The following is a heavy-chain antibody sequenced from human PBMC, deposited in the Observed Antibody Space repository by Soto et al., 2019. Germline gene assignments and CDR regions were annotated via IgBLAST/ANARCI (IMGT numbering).Heavy chain of an antibody. CDR2: VVPVFGAA. V-gene: IGHV1-69*06. CDR3: GRDSGHGSGTPFNLYDYGLDV. J-gene: IGHJ6*04. CDR1: GGAFNTFA. Sequence: QVHLVQSGPEVKKPGSSVRVSCKASGGAFNTFALSWVRQAPGQGLEWMGGVVPVFGAADYAQKFQGKITITAAKSTSTAYMELSSLRSDDTALYYCGRDSGHGSGTPFNLYDYGLDVWGNGTTVTVSS. D-gene: IGHD1-26*01.